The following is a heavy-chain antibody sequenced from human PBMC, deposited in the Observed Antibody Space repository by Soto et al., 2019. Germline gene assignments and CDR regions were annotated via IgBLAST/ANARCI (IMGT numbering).Heavy chain of an antibody. V-gene: IGHV4-31*03. CDR3: ARETEPYYYGSGSPDAFDI. CDR2: IYYSGST. J-gene: IGHJ3*02. D-gene: IGHD3-10*01. Sequence: TSETLSLTCTVSGGSISSGGYYWSWIRQHPGKGLEWIGYIYYSGSTYYNPSLKSRVTISVDTSKNQFSLKLSSVTAADTAVYYCARETEPYYYGSGSPDAFDIWGQGTMVTVSS. CDR1: GGSISSGGYY.